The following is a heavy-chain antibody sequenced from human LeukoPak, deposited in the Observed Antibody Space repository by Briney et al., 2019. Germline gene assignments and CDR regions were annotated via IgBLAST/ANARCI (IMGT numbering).Heavy chain of an antibody. J-gene: IGHJ4*02. D-gene: IGHD3-16*02. CDR3: ARGTPGSYLAY. CDR2: INPNSGGT. Sequence: GASVKVSCKASGYTFIGYYMHWVRQAPGQGLEWMGWINPNSGGTNYAQKFKGWVTLTRDTSINTTYMELNRLTSDVTAVYFCARGTPGSYLAYWGQGTLVTVSP. CDR1: GYTFIGYY. V-gene: IGHV1-2*04.